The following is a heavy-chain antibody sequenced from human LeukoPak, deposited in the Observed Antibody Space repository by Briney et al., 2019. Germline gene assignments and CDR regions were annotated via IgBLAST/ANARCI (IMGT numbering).Heavy chain of an antibody. CDR2: IIPIFGTA. J-gene: IGHJ6*02. CDR1: GYTFTSYG. CDR3: ARVSDYDFWSGYLYYYYYYGMDV. Sequence: ASVKVSCKASGYTFTSYGISWVRQAPGQGLEWMGGIIPIFGTANYAQKFQGRVTITADESASTAYMELSSLRSEDTAVYYCARVSDYDFWSGYLYYYYYYGMDVWGQGTTVNVSS. V-gene: IGHV1-69*13. D-gene: IGHD3-3*01.